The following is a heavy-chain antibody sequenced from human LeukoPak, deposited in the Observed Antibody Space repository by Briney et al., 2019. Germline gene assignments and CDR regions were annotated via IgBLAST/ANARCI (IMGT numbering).Heavy chain of an antibody. J-gene: IGHJ5*02. CDR2: IYSGGST. CDR3: ASSLGMMGFDP. V-gene: IGHV3-66*01. Sequence: GGSLRLSCAASGFTFSSYGMSWARQAPGKGLEWVSVIYSGGSTYYTDSVKGRFTISRDNSKNTLYLQMNSLRAEDTAVYYCASSLGMMGFDPWGQGTLVTVSS. D-gene: IGHD3-16*01. CDR1: GFTFSSYG.